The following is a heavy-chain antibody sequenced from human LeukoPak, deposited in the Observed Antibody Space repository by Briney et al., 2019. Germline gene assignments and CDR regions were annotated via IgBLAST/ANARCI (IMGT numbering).Heavy chain of an antibody. CDR3: ARDWVRRGNWFDP. J-gene: IGHJ5*02. CDR2: TYYSGST. CDR1: GGSISSHY. D-gene: IGHD3-10*01. Sequence: TSETLSLTCTVSGGSISSHYWSWIRQPPGKGLEWIGYTYYSGSTNYNPSLKSRVTISVDTSKNQFSLKLSSVTAADTAVYYCARDWVRRGNWFDPWGQGTLVTVSS. V-gene: IGHV4-59*11.